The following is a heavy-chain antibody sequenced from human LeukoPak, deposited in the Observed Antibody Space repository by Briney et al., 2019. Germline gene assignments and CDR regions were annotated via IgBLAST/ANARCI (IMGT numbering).Heavy chain of an antibody. CDR1: GYTFTNLD. CDR3: ASNPPNTGDFYY. D-gene: IGHD1-1*01. Sequence: ASVRVSCKTSGYTFTNLDINWLRQAPGQGLEWMGWMSPNSGDTGYAQKFQGRVSMTRDASISTAYMELSSLRSEDTAVYYCASNPPNTGDFYYWGLGSLVTVSS. J-gene: IGHJ4*02. CDR2: MSPNSGDT. V-gene: IGHV1-8*01.